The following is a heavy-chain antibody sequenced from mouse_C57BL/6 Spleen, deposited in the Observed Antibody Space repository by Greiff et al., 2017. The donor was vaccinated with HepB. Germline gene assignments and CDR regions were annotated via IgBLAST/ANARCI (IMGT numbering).Heavy chain of an antibody. V-gene: IGHV1-50*01. CDR3: ARNWDYGFDY. CDR2: IDPSDSYT. Sequence: QVQLKQPGAELVKPGASVKLSCKASGYTFTSYWMQWVKQRPGQGLEWIGEIDPSDSYTNYNQKFKGKATLTVDTSSSTAYMQLSSLTSEDSAVYYCARNWDYGFDYWGQGTTLTVSS. J-gene: IGHJ2*01. CDR1: GYTFTSYW. D-gene: IGHD4-1*01.